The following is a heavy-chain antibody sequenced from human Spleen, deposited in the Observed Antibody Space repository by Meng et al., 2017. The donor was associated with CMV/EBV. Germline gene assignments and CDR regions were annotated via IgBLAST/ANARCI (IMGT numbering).Heavy chain of an antibody. D-gene: IGHD5-12*01. CDR1: GFTFSSYS. Sequence: GESLKISCAASGFTFSSYSMNWVRQAPGKGLEWVSYISSSSSTIYYADSVKGRFTISRDNAKNSLYLQMNSLRAEDTAVYYCARLVVATTTRGDYFDYWGQGALVTVSS. J-gene: IGHJ4*02. CDR2: ISSSSSTI. V-gene: IGHV3-48*04. CDR3: ARLVVATTTRGDYFDY.